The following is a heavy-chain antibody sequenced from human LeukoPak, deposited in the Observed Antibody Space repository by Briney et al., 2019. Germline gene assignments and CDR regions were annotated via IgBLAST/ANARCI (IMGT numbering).Heavy chain of an antibody. Sequence: GGSLRLSCAASGFTFSNYWMHWVRQAPGKGLVWVSRINSDGSSTSYADSVKGRFTISRDNAKNTLYLQMNSLRAEDTAVYYCARDHYGSGSYYFLGGMDVWGQGTTVTVSS. D-gene: IGHD3-10*01. CDR3: ARDHYGSGSYYFLGGMDV. CDR2: INSDGSST. V-gene: IGHV3-74*01. J-gene: IGHJ6*02. CDR1: GFTFSNYW.